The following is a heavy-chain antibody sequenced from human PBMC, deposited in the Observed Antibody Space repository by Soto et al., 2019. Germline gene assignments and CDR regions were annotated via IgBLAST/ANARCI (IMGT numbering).Heavy chain of an antibody. D-gene: IGHD3-10*01. CDR1: GGTFSSYT. Sequence: GASVKVSCKASGGTFSSYTISWVRQAPGQGLEWMGRIIPILGIANYAQKFQGRVTITADKSTSTAYMELSSLRSEDTAVYYCARDLGTNPETDYYYYMDVWGKGTTVTV. J-gene: IGHJ6*03. V-gene: IGHV1-69*04. CDR3: ARDLGTNPETDYYYYMDV. CDR2: IIPILGIA.